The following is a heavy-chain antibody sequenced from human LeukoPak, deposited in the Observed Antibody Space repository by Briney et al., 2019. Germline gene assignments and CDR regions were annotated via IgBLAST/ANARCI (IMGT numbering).Heavy chain of an antibody. V-gene: IGHV1-8*01. CDR1: GYTFTSYD. Sequence: GASVKASCQASGYTFTSYDINWVRQATGQGLEWMGRMNPNSGNTGYAQKFQGRVIMTRNTSIRTAYMELSSLRSEDTDVYYCARGGIAAAAYWGQGTLLTVS. D-gene: IGHD6-13*01. CDR3: ARGGIAAAAY. CDR2: MNPNSGNT. J-gene: IGHJ4*02.